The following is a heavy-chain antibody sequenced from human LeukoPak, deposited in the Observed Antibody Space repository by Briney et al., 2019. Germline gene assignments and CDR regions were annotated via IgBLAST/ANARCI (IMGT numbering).Heavy chain of an antibody. D-gene: IGHD3-10*01. CDR1: GFTVSSNS. V-gene: IGHV3-66*04. Sequence: PGGSLRLSCTVSGFTVSSNSMSWVRQAPGKGLEWVSFIYSDNTHYSDSVKGRFTISRDNSKNTLYLQMNSLRAEDTAVYYCARQRTGDFDYWGQGTLVTVSS. CDR3: ARQRTGDFDY. J-gene: IGHJ4*02. CDR2: IYSDNT.